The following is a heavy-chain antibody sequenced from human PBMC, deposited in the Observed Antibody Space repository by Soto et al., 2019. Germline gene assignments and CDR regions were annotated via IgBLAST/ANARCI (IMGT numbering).Heavy chain of an antibody. CDR3: AREDSIIIPAVADF. V-gene: IGHV3-21*01. D-gene: IGHD6-19*01. CDR2: VSKSDYT. CDR1: GFTFTNYG. J-gene: IGHJ4*02. Sequence: PVGSLRLSCAVSGFTFTNYGINWVRQAPGKGLEWVSSVSKSDYTYYSDSVKGRFTISRDNAKNSVSLQMNNLRAEDTAVYYCAREDSIIIPAVADFWGQGTLVTVSS.